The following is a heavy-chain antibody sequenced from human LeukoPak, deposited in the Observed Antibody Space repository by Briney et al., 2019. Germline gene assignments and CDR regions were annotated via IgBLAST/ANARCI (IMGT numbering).Heavy chain of an antibody. Sequence: GGSLRLSCAASGFTFSSYGMHWVRLAPGKGLEWVAVISYDGSNKYYADSVKGRFTISRDNSKNTLYLQMNSLRAEDTAVYYCARSWGFDLYYFDYWGQGTLVTVSS. CDR3: ARSWGFDLYYFDY. CDR1: GFTFSSYG. V-gene: IGHV3-30*03. CDR2: ISYDGSNK. D-gene: IGHD1-26*01. J-gene: IGHJ4*02.